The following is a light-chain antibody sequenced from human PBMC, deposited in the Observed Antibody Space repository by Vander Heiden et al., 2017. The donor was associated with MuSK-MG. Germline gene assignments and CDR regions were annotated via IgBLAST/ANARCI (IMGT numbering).Light chain of an antibody. CDR1: SSNIGSNT. CDR3: AAWDDSLNGRV. J-gene: IGLJ2*01. CDR2: SNN. V-gene: IGLV1-44*01. Sequence: PGQRVTISCSGSSSNIGSNTVNWYQQLPGTAPKLLIYSNNQRPSGVPDRFSGSKSGTSDSLAISGLQSEDEADYYCAAWDDSLNGRVFGGGTKLTVL.